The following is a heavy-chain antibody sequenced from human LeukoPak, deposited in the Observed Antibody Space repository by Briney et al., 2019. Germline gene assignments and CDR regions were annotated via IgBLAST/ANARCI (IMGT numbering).Heavy chain of an antibody. D-gene: IGHD3-16*01. CDR2: IYYSGST. V-gene: IGHV4-31*03. CDR3: ARTSYDWDYYYYMDV. J-gene: IGHJ6*03. CDR1: GGSISSGGYY. Sequence: PSETLSLTCTVSGGSISSGGYYWSWIRQHPGKGLEWIGYIYYSGSTYYNPSLKSRVTISVDTSKNQFSLKLSSVPAADTAVYYCARTSYDWDYYYYMDVWGKGTTVTVSS.